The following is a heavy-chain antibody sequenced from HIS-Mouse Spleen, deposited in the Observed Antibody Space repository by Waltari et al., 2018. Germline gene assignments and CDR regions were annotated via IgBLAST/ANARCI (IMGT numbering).Heavy chain of an antibody. CDR3: AREIPYSSSWYDWYFDL. D-gene: IGHD6-13*01. V-gene: IGHV4-39*07. CDR2: IYYSGST. CDR1: GGSISSSSYY. Sequence: QLQLQASGPGLVKPSETMSLTCTVSGGSISSSSYYWGWIRQPPGKGLEWIGSIYYSGSTYYNPSLKSRVTISVDTSKNQFSLKLSSVTDADTAVYYCAREIPYSSSWYDWYFDLWGRGTMVTVSS. J-gene: IGHJ2*01.